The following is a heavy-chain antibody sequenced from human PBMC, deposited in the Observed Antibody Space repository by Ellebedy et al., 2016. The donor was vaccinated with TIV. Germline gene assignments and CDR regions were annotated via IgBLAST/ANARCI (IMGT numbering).Heavy chain of an antibody. Sequence: MPSETLSLTCTVSGGSISSDNYYWGWIRQPPGKGLEWNGSVYFSGTTYYHPSFKSRVTTSVDTSKNQFSLKLYSVTAADTAVYYCASPTRGYTHGFDYWGQGILVTVSS. J-gene: IGHJ4*02. CDR3: ASPTRGYTHGFDY. V-gene: IGHV4-39*01. D-gene: IGHD5-18*01. CDR1: GGSISSDNYY. CDR2: VYFSGTT.